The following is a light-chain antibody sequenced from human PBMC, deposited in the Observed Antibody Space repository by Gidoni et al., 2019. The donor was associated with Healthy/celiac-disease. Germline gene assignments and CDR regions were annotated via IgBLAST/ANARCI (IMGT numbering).Light chain of an antibody. V-gene: IGKV2-28*01. CDR1: QSLLHSNGYNY. Sequence: LPVTPGEPASISCRSSQSLLHSNGYNYLDWYLQKPGQSPQLLIYLGSNRASGVPDRFSGSGSGTDFTLKISRVEAEDVGVYYCMQALQTPRTFGQXTKVEIK. CDR2: LGS. CDR3: MQALQTPRT. J-gene: IGKJ1*01.